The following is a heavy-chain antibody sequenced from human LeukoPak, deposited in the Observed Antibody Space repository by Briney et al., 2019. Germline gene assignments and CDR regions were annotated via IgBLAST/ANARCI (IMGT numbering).Heavy chain of an antibody. CDR2: IRYDGSNK. D-gene: IGHD2-2*01. CDR3: AKAIGYCSSTSCYGDY. J-gene: IGHJ4*02. CDR1: GFTFSSYG. Sequence: PGGSLRLSCAASGFTFSSYGMHWVRQAPGKGLEWVAFIRYDGSNKYYADSVKGRFTISRDNSKNTLYLQMNSLRAEDTAVYYCAKAIGYCSSTSCYGDYWGQGTLVTVSS. V-gene: IGHV3-30*02.